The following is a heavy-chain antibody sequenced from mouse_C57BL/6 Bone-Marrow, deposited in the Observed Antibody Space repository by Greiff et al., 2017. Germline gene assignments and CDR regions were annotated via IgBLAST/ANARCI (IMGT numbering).Heavy chain of an antibody. CDR3: ALGRAWFAY. Sequence: EVQLQQSGPELVKPGASVKISCKASGYTFTDYYMNWVKQSHGKSLEWIGDINPNNGGTSYNQKFKGKATLTVDKSSSTAYMELRSLTSEDSAVYYCALGRAWFAYWGQGTLVTVSA. CDR1: GYTFTDYY. V-gene: IGHV1-26*01. CDR2: INPNNGGT. J-gene: IGHJ3*01.